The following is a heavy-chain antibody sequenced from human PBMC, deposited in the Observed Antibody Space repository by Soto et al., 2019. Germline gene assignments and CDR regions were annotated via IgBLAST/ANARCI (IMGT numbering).Heavy chain of an antibody. V-gene: IGHV1-69*13. CDR2: IIPIFGTA. CDR1: GYTFTSYA. Sequence: SVKVSCKASGYTFTSYAISWGRQAPGQGLEWMGGIIPIFGTANYAQKFQGRVTITADESTSTAYMELRSLRSDDTAVYYCSRDWPAAGPFDYCDEGTLGTVSS. J-gene: IGHJ4*02. D-gene: IGHD6-13*01. CDR3: SRDWPAAGPFDY.